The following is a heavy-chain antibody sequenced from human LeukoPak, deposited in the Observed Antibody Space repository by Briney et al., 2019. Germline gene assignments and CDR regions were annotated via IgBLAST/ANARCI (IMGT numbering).Heavy chain of an antibody. CDR2: ISYDGSNK. CDR3: ARESIVVVPAATRSLYNWFDP. D-gene: IGHD2-2*01. Sequence: GRSLRLSCAASGFTFSSYAMHWVRQAPGKGLEWVAVISYDGSNKYYADSVKGRFTISRDNSKNTLYLQMNSLRAKDTAVYYCARESIVVVPAATRSLYNWFDPWGQGTLVTVSS. V-gene: IGHV3-30-3*01. J-gene: IGHJ5*02. CDR1: GFTFSSYA.